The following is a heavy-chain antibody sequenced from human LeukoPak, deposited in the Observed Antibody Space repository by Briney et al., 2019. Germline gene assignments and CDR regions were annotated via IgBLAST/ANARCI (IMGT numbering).Heavy chain of an antibody. V-gene: IGHV5-10-1*01. Sequence: GESLNIHCQCPGYRFTSYRIRWVRQVPGKGPEWVGRFVPSDSYTNHSPSFQGHVTISVDKSISTAYLQWSCLTAADTAMYYCARRLQRHFDYWGQGTLVTVSS. CDR2: FVPSDSYT. CDR3: ARRLQRHFDY. J-gene: IGHJ4*02. CDR1: GYRFTSYR. D-gene: IGHD6-25*01.